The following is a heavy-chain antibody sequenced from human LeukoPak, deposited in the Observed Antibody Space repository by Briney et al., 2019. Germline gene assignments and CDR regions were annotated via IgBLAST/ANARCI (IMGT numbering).Heavy chain of an antibody. CDR1: GGSISSGGYY. D-gene: IGHD4-17*01. V-gene: IGHV4-31*03. Sequence: SETLSLTCTVSGGSISSGGYYWSWIRQHPGKGLEWIGYIYYSGSTYYNPSLKSRVTISVDTSKNQFSLKLSSLTAADTAVYYCARTVYGDYDYWGQGTLVTVSS. CDR2: IYYSGST. CDR3: ARTVYGDYDY. J-gene: IGHJ4*02.